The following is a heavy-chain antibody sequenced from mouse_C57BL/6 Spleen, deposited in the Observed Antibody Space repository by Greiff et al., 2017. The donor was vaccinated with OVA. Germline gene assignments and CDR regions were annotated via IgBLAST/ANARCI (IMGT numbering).Heavy chain of an antibody. CDR3: ARAQAPYAMDY. Sequence: EVKLMESGGDLVKPGGSLKLSCAASGFTFSSYGMSWVRQTPDKRLEWVATISSGGSYTYYPDSVKGRFTISRDNAKNTLYLQMSSLKSEDTAMYYCARAQAPYAMDYWGQGTSVTVSS. CDR1: GFTFSSYG. D-gene: IGHD3-2*02. J-gene: IGHJ4*01. V-gene: IGHV5-6*01. CDR2: ISSGGSYT.